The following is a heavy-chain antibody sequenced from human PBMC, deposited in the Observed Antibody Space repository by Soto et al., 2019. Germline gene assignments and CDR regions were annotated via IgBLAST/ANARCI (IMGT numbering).Heavy chain of an antibody. V-gene: IGHV3-30-3*01. CDR2: ISFDGSNK. D-gene: IGHD4-17*01. CDR1: GFTFRNYA. Sequence: PGGSLRLSCVGSGFTFRNYAFHWVRRAPGKGLEWVALISFDGSNKYYADSVKGRFTISRDNSKNTLYLQMNSLRAEDTAVYYCARAGDYGDFYYYYGMDVWGQGTTVTVSS. CDR3: ARAGDYGDFYYYYGMDV. J-gene: IGHJ6*02.